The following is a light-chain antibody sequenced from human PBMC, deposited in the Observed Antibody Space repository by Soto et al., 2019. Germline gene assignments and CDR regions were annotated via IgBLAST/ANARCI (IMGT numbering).Light chain of an antibody. Sequence: IQMTQSPPSLSASVGDRVTITCRASQSISSWLAWYQQKPGTAPKLLIYDASSLEIGVPSRFSGSGSGTDFTFTISSLQPEDIATYYCQQYDNLPITFGQGTRLEIK. CDR2: DAS. CDR1: QSISSW. CDR3: QQYDNLPIT. V-gene: IGKV1-5*01. J-gene: IGKJ5*01.